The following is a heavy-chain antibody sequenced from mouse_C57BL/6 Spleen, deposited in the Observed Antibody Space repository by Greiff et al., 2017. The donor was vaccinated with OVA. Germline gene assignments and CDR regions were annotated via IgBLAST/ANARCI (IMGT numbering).Heavy chain of an antibody. CDR2: INPNYGTT. CDR3: ASAYGNSHYFDY. J-gene: IGHJ2*01. D-gene: IGHD2-1*01. CDR1: GYSFTAYN. V-gene: IGHV1-39*01. Sequence: EVKLQESGPELVKPGASVKISCKASGYSFTAYNMNWVKQSNGKSLEWIGVINPNYGTTSYNQKFKGKATLTVDQSSSTAYMQLNSLTSEDSAVYYCASAYGNSHYFDYWGKGTTLTVSS.